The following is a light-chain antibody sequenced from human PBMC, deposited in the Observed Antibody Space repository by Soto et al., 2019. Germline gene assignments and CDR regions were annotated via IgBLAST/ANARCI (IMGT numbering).Light chain of an antibody. J-gene: IGLJ2*01. Sequence: LTQPHSVSESPGKTVTISCTRSSGSIASNYVQWYQQRPGSSPTTVIYEDNQRPSGVPDRFSGSIDSSSNSASLTISGLKTEDEADYYCQSYGSSNQVFGGGTKLTVL. CDR3: QSYGSSNQV. CDR2: EDN. V-gene: IGLV6-57*01. CDR1: SGSIASNY.